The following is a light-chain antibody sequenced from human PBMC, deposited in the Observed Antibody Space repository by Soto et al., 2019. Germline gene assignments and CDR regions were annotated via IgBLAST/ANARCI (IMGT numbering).Light chain of an antibody. J-gene: IGLJ1*01. V-gene: IGLV2-14*01. CDR2: DVS. CDR3: SSYTSSSTLGV. CDR1: NNDVGCYNY. Sequence: QSVLTQPASVSGAPGQAIPISCTGTNNDVGCYNYVSWYQQHPGKAPKLMIYDVSNRPSGVSNRFSGSKSGNTASLTISGLQAEDEADYYCSSYTSSSTLGVFGTGTKVTVL.